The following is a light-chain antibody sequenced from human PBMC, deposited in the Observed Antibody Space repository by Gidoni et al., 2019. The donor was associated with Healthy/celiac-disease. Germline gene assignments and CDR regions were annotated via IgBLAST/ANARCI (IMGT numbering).Light chain of an antibody. CDR1: QSVLYSPNNNSY. V-gene: IGKV4-1*01. CDR3: QQYYSTPYT. Sequence: IVMTQSPSSLAVSLCGRATINCKSSQSVLYSPNNNSYLAWYQQKPGQPPKLLIYWASTRESGVPDRFSGSGSGTDFTLTISRLQAEDVAVYYCQQYYSTPYTFGQGTKLEIK. J-gene: IGKJ2*01. CDR2: WAS.